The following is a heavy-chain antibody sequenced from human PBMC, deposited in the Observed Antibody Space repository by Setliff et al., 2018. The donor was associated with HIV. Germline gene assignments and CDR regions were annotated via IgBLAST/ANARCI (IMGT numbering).Heavy chain of an antibody. J-gene: IGHJ6*02. CDR3: ARAPTLFGVEYYYYFGMDV. Sequence: PSETLSLTCTVSGGSISSGGYYWSWIRQHPGKGLEWIGYMYHSGSTHYNPSLKSRVTISVDTSKKQLSLKLSSVTAADTAVYYCARAPTLFGVEYYYYFGMDVWGQGTTVTVSS. V-gene: IGHV4-31*03. CDR1: GGSISSGGYY. CDR2: MYHSGST. D-gene: IGHD3-3*01.